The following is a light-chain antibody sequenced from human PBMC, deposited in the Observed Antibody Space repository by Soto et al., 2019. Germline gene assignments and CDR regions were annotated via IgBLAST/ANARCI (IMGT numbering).Light chain of an antibody. Sequence: DIVFTQSPSTLSLSPRERSTLSCRASQSVSSSYLAWYKQKPGQAPRLLIYGASNRATGIPDRVSGSGSGTEYTLTISRLEPEDFEVYYCQQYGNLPLTFGGGTKVDIK. CDR2: GAS. V-gene: IGKV3-20*01. CDR1: QSVSSSY. CDR3: QQYGNLPLT. J-gene: IGKJ4*01.